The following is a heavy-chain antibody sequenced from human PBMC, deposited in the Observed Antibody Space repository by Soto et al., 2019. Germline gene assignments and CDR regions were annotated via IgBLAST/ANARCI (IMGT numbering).Heavy chain of an antibody. J-gene: IGHJ6*02. CDR2: IYYSGST. Sequence: SETLSLTCTVSGGSISSGDYYWSWIRQPPGKGLEWIGYIYYSGSTYYNPSLKSRVTISVDTSKNQFSLKLSSVTAADTAVYYCAGNIAARLRWWGFGGSDYYYGMDVWGQGTTVTVSS. CDR3: AGNIAARLRWWGFGGSDYYYGMDV. D-gene: IGHD6-6*01. CDR1: GGSISSGDYY. V-gene: IGHV4-30-4*01.